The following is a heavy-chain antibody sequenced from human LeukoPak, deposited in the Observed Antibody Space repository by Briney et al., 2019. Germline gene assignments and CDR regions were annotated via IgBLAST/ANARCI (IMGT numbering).Heavy chain of an antibody. D-gene: IGHD2-15*01. V-gene: IGHV1-69*02. J-gene: IGHJ4*02. CDR3: AIVATGHFDY. CDR1: GGTFSSYT. Sequence: GASVKVSCKASGGTFSSYTISWVRQAPGQGLEWTGRIIPILGIANYAQKFQGRVTITADKSTSTAYMELSSLRSEDTAVHYCAIVATGHFDYWGQGTLVTVSS. CDR2: IIPILGIA.